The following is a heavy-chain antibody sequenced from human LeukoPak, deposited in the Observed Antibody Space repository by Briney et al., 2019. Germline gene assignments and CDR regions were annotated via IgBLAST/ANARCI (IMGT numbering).Heavy chain of an antibody. V-gene: IGHV3-23*01. Sequence: GGSLRLSCAASGFTFSSYAMSWVRQAPGKGLEWVSAISGSGGSTYYADSVKGRFTISRDNSKNTLYLQMNSLRAEDTAVYYCAKGPYDFWSGYSKGYYFDYWGQGTLVTVSS. CDR3: AKGPYDFWSGYSKGYYFDY. CDR1: GFTFSSYA. J-gene: IGHJ4*02. CDR2: ISGSGGST. D-gene: IGHD3-3*01.